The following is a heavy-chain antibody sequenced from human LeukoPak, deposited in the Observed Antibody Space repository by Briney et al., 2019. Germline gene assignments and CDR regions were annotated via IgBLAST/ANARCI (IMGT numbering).Heavy chain of an antibody. CDR2: ISSSNNYI. V-gene: IGHV3-21*01. CDR1: GFTFSNYN. CDR3: ARRSPNYYFDY. J-gene: IGHJ4*02. Sequence: GGSLRLSCAASGFTFSNYNMNWVRQAPGKGLGWVSSISSSNNYIYYADSVKGRFTISRDNAKNSLYLQMNSLRAEDTAVYYCARRSPNYYFDYWGQGTPVTVSS.